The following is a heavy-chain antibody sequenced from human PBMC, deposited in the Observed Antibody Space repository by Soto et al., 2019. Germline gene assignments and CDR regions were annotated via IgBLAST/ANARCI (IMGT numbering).Heavy chain of an antibody. Sequence: GGSLRLSCAASGFTFSSYGMHWVRQAPGKGLEWVAVIWYDGSNKYYADSVKGRFTISRDNSKNTLYLQMNSLRAEDTAVYYCARDTEGGPLGLWFVYYYYGMDVWGQGTTVTVSS. CDR3: ARDTEGGPLGLWFVYYYYGMDV. CDR2: IWYDGSNK. D-gene: IGHD3-10*01. CDR1: GFTFSSYG. J-gene: IGHJ6*02. V-gene: IGHV3-33*01.